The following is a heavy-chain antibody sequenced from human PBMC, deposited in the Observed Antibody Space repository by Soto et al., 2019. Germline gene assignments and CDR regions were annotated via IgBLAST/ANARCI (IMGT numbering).Heavy chain of an antibody. CDR2: ISGSGGNT. Sequence: GGSLRLSCAASGFTFSSYAMSWVRQAPGKGLEWVSGISGSGGNTYYADSVKGRFTISRDNSKNTLYLQMNSLRAEDTAVYYCARAGPSAFDMWGQGTMVTVSS. CDR3: ARAGPSAFDM. D-gene: IGHD3-10*01. J-gene: IGHJ3*02. CDR1: GFTFSSYA. V-gene: IGHV3-23*01.